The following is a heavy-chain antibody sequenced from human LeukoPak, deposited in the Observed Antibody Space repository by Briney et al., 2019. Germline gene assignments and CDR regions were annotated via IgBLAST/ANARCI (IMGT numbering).Heavy chain of an antibody. CDR1: GFTFYVYA. CDR3: AKDRPNFYENSGHYYRRDGDS. D-gene: IGHD3-22*01. Sequence: PSGGSLRLSCPASGFTFYVYAMSWVRQAPGKGLEWVASMCGTAGCTFYPDSVKGRFTISRDNSKNILYLQMNSLRAEDTAIYYCAKDRPNFYENSGHYYRRDGDSWGQGTLVTVSS. J-gene: IGHJ5*01. CDR2: MCGTAGCT. V-gene: IGHV3-23*01.